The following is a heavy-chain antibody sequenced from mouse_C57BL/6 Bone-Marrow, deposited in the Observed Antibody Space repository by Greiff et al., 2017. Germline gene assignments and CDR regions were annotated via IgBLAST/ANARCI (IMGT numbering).Heavy chain of an antibody. J-gene: IGHJ3*01. Sequence: VQLQQSGAELVRPGASVTLSCKASGYTFTDYEMHWVKPTPVHGLEWIGAIEPETGGTAYNQKFKGKAILTADKSSSTAYMELRSLTSEDSAVYDCTGEYYYCGRPWVAYWGQGTLVTVSA. CDR1: GYTFTDYE. V-gene: IGHV1-15*01. D-gene: IGHD1-1*01. CDR2: IEPETGGT. CDR3: TGEYYYCGRPWVAY.